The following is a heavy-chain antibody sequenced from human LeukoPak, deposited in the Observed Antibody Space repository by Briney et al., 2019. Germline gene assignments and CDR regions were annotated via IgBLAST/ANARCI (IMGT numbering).Heavy chain of an antibody. V-gene: IGHV3-7*01. D-gene: IGHD1-14*01. Sequence: PGGSLRLSCSASGFTFSSRWMSWVRQAPGRGLEWVAIINIDGSEKHYVDSVKGRFTISRDNARNSLYLQMNSLRAEDTAVYYCARSDHGPEYWGQGTLVTVSS. J-gene: IGHJ4*02. CDR1: GFTFSSRW. CDR2: INIDGSEK. CDR3: ARSDHGPEY.